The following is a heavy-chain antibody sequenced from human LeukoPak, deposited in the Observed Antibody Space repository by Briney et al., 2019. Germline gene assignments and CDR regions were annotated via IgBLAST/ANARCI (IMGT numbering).Heavy chain of an antibody. Sequence: GGSLRLSCAASGFIFSTYSMNWVRQAPGKGLEWVSYISSSSSTVYYADSVKGRFTISRDNAENSLYLQMNSLGAEYTAVYYCARDDHYNYYYMDVWGKGTTVTVSS. CDR3: ARDDHYNYYYMDV. CDR1: GFIFSTYS. J-gene: IGHJ6*03. V-gene: IGHV3-48*01. CDR2: ISSSSSTV.